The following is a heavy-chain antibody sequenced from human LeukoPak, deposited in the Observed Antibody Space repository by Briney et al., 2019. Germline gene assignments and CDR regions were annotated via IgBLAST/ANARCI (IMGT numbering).Heavy chain of an antibody. Sequence: GGSLRLSCAPSVFTFTSYAMTWVRHAPGEGLECVSNIKQDRSQKYYEDSVKGRFTISRDNAKNSLCLQMNSLRAEDTAVYYCARGGDPRYTDYWGQGTLVTVSS. CDR1: VFTFTSYA. V-gene: IGHV3-7*02. D-gene: IGHD2-21*02. CDR2: IKQDRSQK. CDR3: ARGGDPRYTDY. J-gene: IGHJ4*02.